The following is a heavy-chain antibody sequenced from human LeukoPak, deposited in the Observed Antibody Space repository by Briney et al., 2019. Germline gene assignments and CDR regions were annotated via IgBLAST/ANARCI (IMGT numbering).Heavy chain of an antibody. D-gene: IGHD2-2*01. CDR2: ISGDGGST. CDR3: ARVLRYCSSTRCYSRYGAFDI. CDR1: GFTFSSYA. V-gene: IGHV3-23*01. Sequence: PGGSLRLSCAASGFTFSSYAMSWVRQAPGKGLEWVSLISGDGGSTYYADSVKGRFTISRDNAKNSLYLQMNSLRAEDTAVYYCARVLRYCSSTRCYSRYGAFDIWGQGTMVTVSS. J-gene: IGHJ3*02.